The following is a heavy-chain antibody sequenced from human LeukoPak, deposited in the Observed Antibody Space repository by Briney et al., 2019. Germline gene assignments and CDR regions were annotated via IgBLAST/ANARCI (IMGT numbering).Heavy chain of an antibody. D-gene: IGHD3-9*01. CDR1: GFTFSDYY. CDR2: ISSSSSYT. V-gene: IGHV3-11*06. CDR3: ARDSADILTGADAFGI. Sequence: GGSLRLSCAASGFTFSDYYMSWIRQAPGKGLEWVSYISSSSSYTNYADSVKGRFTISRDNAKNSLYLQMNSLRAEDTAVYYCARDSADILTGADAFGIWGQGTMVTVSS. J-gene: IGHJ3*02.